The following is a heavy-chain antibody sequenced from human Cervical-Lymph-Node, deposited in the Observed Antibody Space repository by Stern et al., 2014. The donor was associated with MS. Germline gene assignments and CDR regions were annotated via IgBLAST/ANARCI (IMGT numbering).Heavy chain of an antibody. CDR3: VRGGFSYGYGLDA. J-gene: IGHJ6*02. CDR1: GYTFISYD. D-gene: IGHD5-18*01. V-gene: IGHV1-8*01. Sequence: QVQLVQSGSQVRKPGASVKVSCQASGYTFISYDIFWVRQATGKGLEWMGWMNPNNANTGHAQKFQGRVTMTRNISISTAYMELSSLRSDDTAVYYCVRGGFSYGYGLDAWGQGTAVIVSS. CDR2: MNPNNANT.